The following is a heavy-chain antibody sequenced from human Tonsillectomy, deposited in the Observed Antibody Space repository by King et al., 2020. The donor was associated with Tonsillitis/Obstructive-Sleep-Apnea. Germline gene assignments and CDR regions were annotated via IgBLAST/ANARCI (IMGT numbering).Heavy chain of an antibody. V-gene: IGHV3-9*01. D-gene: IGHD2-2*01. J-gene: IGHJ4*02. CDR3: AKGYCSSTSCQSHDN. Sequence: VQLVESGGGLVQPGRSLRLSCAASGFTFNDYAMHWVRHAPGKGREGVSGMSWNSDNIVHADSVKGRFPISRDDDKNSLYLKMNSVRREDTALYYCAKGYCSSTSCQSHDNWGQGTLVTVSS. CDR1: GFTFNDYA. CDR2: MSWNSDNI.